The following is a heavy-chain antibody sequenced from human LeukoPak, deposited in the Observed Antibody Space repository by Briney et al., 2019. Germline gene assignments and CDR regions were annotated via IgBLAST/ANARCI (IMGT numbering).Heavy chain of an antibody. V-gene: IGHV3-48*01. J-gene: IGHJ3*02. D-gene: IGHD4-17*01. CDR3: ARVKAPDRMTTAPMRAFDI. CDR2: ISSSSSTI. Sequence: GGSLRLFCAASGFTFSSYSMNWVRQAPGKGLEWVSYISSSSSTIYYADSVKGRFTISRDNAKNSLYLQMNSLRAEDTAVYYCARVKAPDRMTTAPMRAFDIWGQGTMVTVSS. CDR1: GFTFSSYS.